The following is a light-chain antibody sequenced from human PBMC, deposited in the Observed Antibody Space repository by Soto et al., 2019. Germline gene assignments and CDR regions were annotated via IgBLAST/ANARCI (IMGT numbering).Light chain of an antibody. CDR1: SSNIGAGYD. CDR2: GNS. Sequence: QSVLTRPPSVSGAPGQRVTISCTGSSSNIGAGYDVHWYQHLPGTAPKLLIYGNSNRPSGVPDRFSGSKSGTSASLAITGLQAEDEADYYCQSYDSSLSGSDVFGTGTKLTVL. CDR3: QSYDSSLSGSDV. V-gene: IGLV1-40*01. J-gene: IGLJ1*01.